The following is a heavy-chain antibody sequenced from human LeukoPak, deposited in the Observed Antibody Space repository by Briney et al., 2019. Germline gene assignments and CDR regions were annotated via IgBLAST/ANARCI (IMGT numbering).Heavy chain of an antibody. J-gene: IGHJ4*02. CDR1: GFTFSSYA. V-gene: IGHV3-23*01. CDR2: ISGSGGST. CDR3: AKVMTRTMVRGVPPSDY. D-gene: IGHD3-10*01. Sequence: GGSLRLSCAASGFTFSSYAMTWVRQAPGKGLEWVSTISGSGGSTYYADSVKGRFTISRDNSKNTLYLQMSSLSAEDTAVYYCAKVMTRTMVRGVPPSDYWGQGTLVTVSS.